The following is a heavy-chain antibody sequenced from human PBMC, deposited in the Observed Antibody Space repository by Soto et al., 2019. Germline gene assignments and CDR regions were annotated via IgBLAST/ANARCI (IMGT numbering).Heavy chain of an antibody. CDR3: AKATYYYDSSGYYPMIYYYGMDV. CDR2: IYPGDSDT. CDR1: GYSFTSYC. D-gene: IGHD3-22*01. V-gene: IGHV5-51*01. Sequence: VESLKISCKGSGYSFTSYCIGWVRQMPGKGLEWMGIIYPGDSDTRYSPSFQGQVTISADKSISTAYLQWSSLKASDTAMYYCAKATYYYDSSGYYPMIYYYGMDVWGQGTTVTVS. J-gene: IGHJ6*02.